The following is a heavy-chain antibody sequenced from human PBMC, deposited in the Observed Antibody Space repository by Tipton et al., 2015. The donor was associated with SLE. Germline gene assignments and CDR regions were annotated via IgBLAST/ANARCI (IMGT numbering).Heavy chain of an antibody. CDR2: ISGYKGKA. Sequence: QVQLVQSGAEVKKPGASVKVSCKASGYTFSRYGITWVRQAPGQGLEWMGWISGYKGKANYAQKVQGRVTMTTDTSTNTAFMELRSLRSNDTAVYYCARDLASVWLGELPTAFDYWGQGTLVTVSS. J-gene: IGHJ4*02. V-gene: IGHV1-18*01. CDR3: ARDLASVWLGELPTAFDY. D-gene: IGHD3-10*01. CDR1: GYTFSRYG.